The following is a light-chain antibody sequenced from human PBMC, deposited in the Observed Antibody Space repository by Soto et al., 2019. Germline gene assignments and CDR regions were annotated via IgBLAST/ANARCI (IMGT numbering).Light chain of an antibody. CDR1: SSDVGAYDY. CDR3: CSCAGSYFV. J-gene: IGLJ1*01. V-gene: IGLV2-11*01. CDR2: DVT. Sequence: QSVLTQPHSVSGSPGQSVAISCTGTSSDVGAYDYVSWYQQHPGQVPKHMIYDVTKRPSGVPDRFSGSKSGNTASLTISGVQDEDEDDYCCCSCAGSYFVFGTGTKVTVL.